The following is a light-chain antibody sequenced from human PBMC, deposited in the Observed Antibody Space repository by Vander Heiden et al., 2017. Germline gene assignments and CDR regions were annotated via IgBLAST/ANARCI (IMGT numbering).Light chain of an antibody. CDR2: AAS. CDR1: QSISSY. V-gene: IGKV1-39*01. Sequence: DIQMTQSPSSLSASVGDRVTITCRASQSISSYLNWYQQKPGKAPKLLIYAASSLQSGVPSRFSGSGSGTDFTLTISSLQPEDFAPYYCQQTYSTPPWTFGQGTKVEIK. J-gene: IGKJ1*01. CDR3: QQTYSTPPWT.